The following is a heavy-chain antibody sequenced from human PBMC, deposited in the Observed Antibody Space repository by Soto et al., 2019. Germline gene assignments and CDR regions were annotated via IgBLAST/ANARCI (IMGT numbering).Heavy chain of an antibody. D-gene: IGHD1-26*01. CDR2: ISYDGSNK. J-gene: IGHJ6*02. CDR1: GFTFSSYA. V-gene: IGHV3-30-3*01. CDR3: AREEVGEQTRGDYYYGMDV. Sequence: GGSLRLSCAASGFTFSSYAMHWVRQAPGKGLEWVAVISYDGSNKYYADSVKGRFTISRDNSKNTLYLQMNSLRAEDTAVYYCAREEVGEQTRGDYYYGMDVWGQGTTVTVSS.